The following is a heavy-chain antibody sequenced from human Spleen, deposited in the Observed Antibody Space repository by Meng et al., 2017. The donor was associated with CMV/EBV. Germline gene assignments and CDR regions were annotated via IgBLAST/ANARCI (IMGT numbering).Heavy chain of an antibody. CDR3: AIWDCSTTSCYGYYYFGLDT. D-gene: IGHD2-2*01. CDR1: GYNFINYG. Sequence: ASVKVSCKASGYNFINYGITWVRQAPGQGLEWMGLISASDGNTNYAPKFKGRVTMTTDTDTSKVYMELSSMRSEETAVYYCAIWDCSTTSCYGYYYFGLDTWGQGTTVTVSS. J-gene: IGHJ6*02. V-gene: IGHV1-18*04. CDR2: ISASDGNT.